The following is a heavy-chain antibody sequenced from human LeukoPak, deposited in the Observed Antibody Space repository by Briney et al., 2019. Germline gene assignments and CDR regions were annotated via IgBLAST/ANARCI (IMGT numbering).Heavy chain of an antibody. J-gene: IGHJ4*02. D-gene: IGHD6-19*01. Sequence: GASVKVSCKASGYTFTSYGISWVRQAPGQGLEWMGWINPNSGGTNYAQKFQGRVTMTRDTSISTAYMELSRLRSDDTAVYYCVSSGWSPTHLMRENWGQGTLVTVSS. CDR2: INPNSGGT. CDR1: GYTFTSYG. V-gene: IGHV1-2*02. CDR3: VSSGWSPTHLMREN.